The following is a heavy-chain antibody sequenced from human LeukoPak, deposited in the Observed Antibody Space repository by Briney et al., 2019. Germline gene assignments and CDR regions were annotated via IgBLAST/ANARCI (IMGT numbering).Heavy chain of an antibody. CDR2: IYSGDRT. D-gene: IGHD3-10*01. Sequence: GESLRLSCAASGFTVSTNYMSWVRQAPGKGLEWVSIIYSGDRTDYADSLKGRFTISRDTSKNTLYLQMSSLGAEDTAVYYCARDVRKQGLWSWGQGTLVTVSS. V-gene: IGHV3-66*01. CDR1: GFTVSTNY. J-gene: IGHJ4*02. CDR3: ARDVRKQGLWS.